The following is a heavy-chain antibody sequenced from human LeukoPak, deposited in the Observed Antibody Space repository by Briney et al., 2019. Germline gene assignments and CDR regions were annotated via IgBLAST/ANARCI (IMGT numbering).Heavy chain of an antibody. CDR2: IYSGGST. V-gene: IGHV3-53*05. Sequence: PGGSLRLSCAASGFTVSSNYMSWVRQAPGKGLEWVSVIYSGGSTYYADSVKGRFTISRDNSKNTMYFQMNSLRAEDTAVYYCARAPEWLIFDYWGQGTLVTVSS. D-gene: IGHD6-19*01. CDR1: GFTVSSNY. CDR3: ARAPEWLIFDY. J-gene: IGHJ4*02.